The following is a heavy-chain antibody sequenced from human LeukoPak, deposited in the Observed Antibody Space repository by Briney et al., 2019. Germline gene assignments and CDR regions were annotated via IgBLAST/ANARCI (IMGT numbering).Heavy chain of an antibody. J-gene: IGHJ4*02. Sequence: SETLSLTCTVSGGSISSYYWSWIRQPAGKGLEWIGRIYTSGSTNYNPSLKSRVTISLDTSKNQFSLKLSSVTAADTAMYYCSRQYSSSYYSDYWGQGTLVTVSS. D-gene: IGHD6-13*01. V-gene: IGHV4-4*07. CDR2: IYTSGST. CDR1: GGSISSYY. CDR3: SRQYSSSYYSDY.